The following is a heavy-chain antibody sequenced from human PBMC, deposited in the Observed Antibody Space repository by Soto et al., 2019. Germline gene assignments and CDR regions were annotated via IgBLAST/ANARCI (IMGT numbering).Heavy chain of an antibody. CDR1: GGSISSSSYY. D-gene: IGHD3-3*01. Sequence: SETLSLTCTASGGSISSSSYYWGWIRQPPGKGLEWIGSIYYSGSTYYNPSLKSRVTISVDTSKNQFSLKLSSVTAADTAVYYCASDVITIWPTSNWFDPWGQGTLVTVSS. J-gene: IGHJ5*02. CDR2: IYYSGST. CDR3: ASDVITIWPTSNWFDP. V-gene: IGHV4-39*01.